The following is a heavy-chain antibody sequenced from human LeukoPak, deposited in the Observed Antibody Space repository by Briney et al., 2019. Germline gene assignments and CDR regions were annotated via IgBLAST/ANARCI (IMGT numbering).Heavy chain of an antibody. CDR1: GFTFSNYN. V-gene: IGHV3-21*04. CDR3: AKDHVGIAMIVMVLDS. D-gene: IGHD3-22*01. J-gene: IGHJ4*02. Sequence: GGSLRLSCAASGFTFSNYNMNWVRQPPGKGLEWVSSISASSIYIYYADSVKGRFTISRDNAKKTLYLEMNSLRVEDTAIYYCAKDHVGIAMIVMVLDSWGQGTLVTVSS. CDR2: ISASSIYI.